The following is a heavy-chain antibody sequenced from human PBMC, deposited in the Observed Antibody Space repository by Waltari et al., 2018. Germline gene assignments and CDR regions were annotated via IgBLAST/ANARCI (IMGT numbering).Heavy chain of an antibody. Sequence: QVQLVQSGAAVKKPGASTKVSCHVSGDTFTDLSMHWMPQVPRQGLEWMGGFDPEDGETTYAQKFQGRVTMTEDTSTDTAYMELSSLRSEDTAVYYCAKVVVVVAATRVYYFDYWGQGTLVTVSS. CDR3: AKVVVVVAATRVYYFDY. D-gene: IGHD2-15*01. CDR2: FDPEDGET. CDR1: GDTFTDLS. V-gene: IGHV1-24*01. J-gene: IGHJ4*02.